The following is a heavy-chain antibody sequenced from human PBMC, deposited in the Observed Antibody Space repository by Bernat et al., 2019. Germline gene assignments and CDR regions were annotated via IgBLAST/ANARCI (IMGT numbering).Heavy chain of an antibody. V-gene: IGHV3-33*01. D-gene: IGHD2-2*01. CDR3: ARDGGYCSSTSCVRHYFDY. CDR2: IWYDGSNK. Sequence: QVQLVESGGGVVQPGRSLRLSCAASGFTFSSYGMHWVRQAPGKGLEWVAVIWYDGSNKYYADSVKGRFTISRDNSKNTLYLQMNSLRAEDTAVYYCARDGGYCSSTSCVRHYFDYWGQGTLVTVSS. J-gene: IGHJ4*02. CDR1: GFTFSSYG.